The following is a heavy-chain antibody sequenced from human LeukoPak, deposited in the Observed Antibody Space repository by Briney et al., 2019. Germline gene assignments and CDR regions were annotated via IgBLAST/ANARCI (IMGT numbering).Heavy chain of an antibody. J-gene: IGHJ4*02. CDR2: ISDSGGRT. Sequence: GGSLRLSCAASGFTFSSYALSWVRQAPGKGLGWVSAISDSGGRTYYADSVKGRFTISRDNSKNTLFLQMNSLRAEDTAAYYCAKHYGSGTYYNYFDYWGQGTLASVSS. V-gene: IGHV3-23*01. CDR3: AKHYGSGTYYNYFDY. CDR1: GFTFSSYA. D-gene: IGHD3-10*01.